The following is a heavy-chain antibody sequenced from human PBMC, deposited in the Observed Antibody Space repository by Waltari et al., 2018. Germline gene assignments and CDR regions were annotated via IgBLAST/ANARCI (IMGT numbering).Heavy chain of an antibody. D-gene: IGHD2-8*01. J-gene: IGHJ5*02. CDR3: ARGRDLYANFDYNWFDP. V-gene: IGHV1-8*02. Sequence: QVQLVQSGAEVLKPGASVKVSCQASGYTFINYEINWVRQAAGQGLEWMGWVNPNSGATAYAQKFQDRITMTRDTSITTAYMELSNLRSDDTAVFYCARGRDLYANFDYNWFDPWGQGTLVTVSS. CDR1: GYTFINYE. CDR2: VNPNSGAT.